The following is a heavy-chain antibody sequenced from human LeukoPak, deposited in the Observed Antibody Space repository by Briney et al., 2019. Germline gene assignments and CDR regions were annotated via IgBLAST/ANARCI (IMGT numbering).Heavy chain of an antibody. CDR3: SKEGAPPMIPFDF. CDR1: GFPFRRYA. Sequence: GGSLRLSCTASGFPFRRYAMTWVRQAPGKGLQWVSAISGNGTTFYADFVKGRFIVSRDNSKNTLYLQIDSLTIEDTATYFCSKEGAPPMIPFDFWGQGSLVVVS. D-gene: IGHD3-16*01. J-gene: IGHJ5*01. V-gene: IGHV3-23*01. CDR2: ISGNGTT.